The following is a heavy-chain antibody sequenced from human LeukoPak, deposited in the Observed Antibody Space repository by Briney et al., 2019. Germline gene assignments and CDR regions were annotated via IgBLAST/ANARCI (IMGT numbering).Heavy chain of an antibody. CDR3: ARGLNSGWYLGY. J-gene: IGHJ4*02. Sequence: ASVKVSCKASGYTFTNFGISWVRQAPGQGLEWMGWISAYNGNTNYAQKLQGRVTMTTDTSTSTAYMELSSLRSEDTAVYYCARGLNSGWYLGYWGQGTLVTVSS. V-gene: IGHV1-18*01. D-gene: IGHD6-19*01. CDR2: ISAYNGNT. CDR1: GYTFTNFG.